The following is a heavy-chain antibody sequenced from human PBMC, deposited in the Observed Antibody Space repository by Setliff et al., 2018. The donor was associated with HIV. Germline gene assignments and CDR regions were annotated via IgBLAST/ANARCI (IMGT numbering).Heavy chain of an antibody. D-gene: IGHD4-17*01. CDR2: ISGPGDII. CDR3: AKDFQWSTVNTPLNYQYGMDV. Sequence: LRLSCVASGFNLYTTAMTWIRQIPGKGLEWVSSISGPGDIIFFADSLKGRFTISRDNSKNTIYLQMVSLRAEDTAVYYCAKDFQWSTVNTPLNYQYGMDVWGQGTTVTVSS. V-gene: IGHV3-23*01. J-gene: IGHJ6*02. CDR1: GFNLYTTA.